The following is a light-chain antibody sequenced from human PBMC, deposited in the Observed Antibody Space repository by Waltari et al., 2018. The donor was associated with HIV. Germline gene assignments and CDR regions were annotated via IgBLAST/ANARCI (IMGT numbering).Light chain of an antibody. CDR1: NNVVGSYNL. V-gene: IGLV2-23*02. Sequence: QSALTQPASVSGSPGQSNTISCTGTNNVVGSYNLVSWYQQHPAKAPKLMIYEVNKRPSGFSNRFSGSKSGNTASLTISGLQAEDEADYYCCSYAGSSTHVFGTGTKVTVL. J-gene: IGLJ1*01. CDR3: CSYAGSSTHV. CDR2: EVN.